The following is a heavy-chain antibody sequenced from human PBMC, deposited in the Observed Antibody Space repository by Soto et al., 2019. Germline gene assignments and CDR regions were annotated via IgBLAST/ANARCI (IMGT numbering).Heavy chain of an antibody. CDR3: ANCESAVPATY. CDR1: GFTFSNYW. J-gene: IGHJ4*02. CDR2: IKPDGSEG. V-gene: IGHV3-7*01. D-gene: IGHD2-21*02. Sequence: PGGSLRLSCAASGFTFSNYWMSWARQAPGKGLEWVANIKPDGSEGYYVDSVKGRFTISRDNAKNSLYLQLNSLRAEDTAVYYCANCESAVPATYWGQGALVTVSS.